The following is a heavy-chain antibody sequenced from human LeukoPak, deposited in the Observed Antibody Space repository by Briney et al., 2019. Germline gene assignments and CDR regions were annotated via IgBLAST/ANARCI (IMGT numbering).Heavy chain of an antibody. Sequence: GGSLRLSCAASGFTFSSYWMVWFRQAPGKGLVWVACINPDGSWTLHADSVRGRFTISRDYAKNTLYLQINSLRVEDTAMYYCARYEERLGVTTSDPWSRGTLVTVSS. V-gene: IGHV3-74*01. CDR1: GFTFSSYW. CDR2: INPDGSWT. CDR3: ARYEERLGVTTSDP. J-gene: IGHJ5*02. D-gene: IGHD2-21*02.